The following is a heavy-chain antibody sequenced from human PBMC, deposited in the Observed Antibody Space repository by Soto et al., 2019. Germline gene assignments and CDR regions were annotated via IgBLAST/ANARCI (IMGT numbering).Heavy chain of an antibody. D-gene: IGHD3-16*01. CDR1: GYTFTSYD. CDR3: AREKGGWFDP. V-gene: IGHV1-8*01. J-gene: IGHJ5*02. Sequence: QEHLVQSGAEVKKPVASVKVSCKDSGYTFTSYDINWVRQATGQGLGWMGWMNPNSRNTVYAQKFQGRVTMTRNTSISTAYMELSSQRSEDTAVYSCAREKGGWFDPWGQGTLVTVSS. CDR2: MNPNSRNT.